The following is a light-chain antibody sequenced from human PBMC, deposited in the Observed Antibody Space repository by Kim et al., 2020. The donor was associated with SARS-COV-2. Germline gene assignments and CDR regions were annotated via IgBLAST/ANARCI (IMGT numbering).Light chain of an antibody. Sequence: GQSITISCTGTNNDGGGFDFVSWYQQHPGKVPKLIIYDVTNRPSGVSNRFSASKSDNMASLTISGLQAEDEADYYCSSYTSASTVMFGGGTQLTVL. CDR2: DVT. CDR1: NNDGGGFDF. J-gene: IGLJ3*02. CDR3: SSYTSASTVM. V-gene: IGLV2-14*03.